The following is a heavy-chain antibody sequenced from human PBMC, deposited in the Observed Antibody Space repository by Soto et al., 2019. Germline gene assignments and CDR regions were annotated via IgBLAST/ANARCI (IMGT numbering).Heavy chain of an antibody. Sequence: ASVKVSCKASGYTFSGYYMHWVRQAPGQGLEWMGWINPNTDVTNYAHRFQGRVTMTRDTSITTAYMELSRLRSDDTAVYYCARDLWGNWNHIDAFDIWGPGTTVTVSS. V-gene: IGHV1-2*02. CDR3: ARDLWGNWNHIDAFDI. CDR1: GYTFSGYY. CDR2: INPNTDVT. D-gene: IGHD1-20*01. J-gene: IGHJ3*02.